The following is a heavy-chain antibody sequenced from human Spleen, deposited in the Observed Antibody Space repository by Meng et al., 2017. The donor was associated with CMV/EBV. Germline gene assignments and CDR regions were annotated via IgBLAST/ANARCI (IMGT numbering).Heavy chain of an antibody. CDR2: VSWDGDSI. J-gene: IGHJ4*02. CDR3: AKDFCSSTSCFFDH. CDR1: GFTFDSYS. V-gene: IGHV3-43*01. D-gene: IGHD2-2*01. Sequence: GESLKISCVASGFTFDSYSMNWVRQAPGKGLEWVSFVSWDGDSIDYADSVRGRFTISRDNNKNSLYLQMNSLRSEDTAVYYCAKDFCSSTSCFFDHWGQGTLVTSPQ.